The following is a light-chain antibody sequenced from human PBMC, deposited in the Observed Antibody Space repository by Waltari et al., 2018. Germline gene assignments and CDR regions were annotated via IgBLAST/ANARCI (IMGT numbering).Light chain of an antibody. Sequence: SYELTQPPSVSVSPGQTARITCSGAALPKTYAFWYQQKSGQAPVLVIYEDSKRPSGIPERFSGSSSGTMATLTISGAQVEDEADYYCYSTDSSGNLRVFGGGTKLTVL. CDR2: EDS. V-gene: IGLV3-10*01. J-gene: IGLJ3*02. CDR3: YSTDSSGNLRV. CDR1: ALPKTY.